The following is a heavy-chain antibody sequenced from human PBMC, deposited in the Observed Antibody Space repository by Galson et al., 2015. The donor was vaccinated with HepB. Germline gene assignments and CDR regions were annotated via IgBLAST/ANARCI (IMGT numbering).Heavy chain of an antibody. CDR1: GFTFSSYS. J-gene: IGHJ3*02. Sequence: SLRLSCAASGFTFSSYSMNWVRQAPGKGLEWVSSISSSSSYIYYADSVKGRFTISRDNAKNSLYLQMNSLRAEDTAVYYCARALTYYYDSSGFDAFDIWGQGTMVTVSS. D-gene: IGHD3-22*01. CDR3: ARALTYYYDSSGFDAFDI. CDR2: ISSSSSYI. V-gene: IGHV3-21*01.